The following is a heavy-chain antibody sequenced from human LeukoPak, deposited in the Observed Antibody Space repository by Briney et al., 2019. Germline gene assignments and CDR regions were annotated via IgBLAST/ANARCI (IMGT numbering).Heavy chain of an antibody. CDR1: GFIFSDYW. V-gene: IGHV3-74*01. D-gene: IGHD2-8*02. J-gene: IGHJ4*02. CDR2: INRDGTGT. CDR3: ARGLSYAVVYGDY. Sequence: PGGSLRLSCAPSGFIFSDYWFHWVRQTPGQGLVWVAAINRDGTGTSHADSVRGRFTVSRDNAKNTLYLQLNSLRADDTAVYYCARGLSYAVVYGDYWGQGTLVTVSS.